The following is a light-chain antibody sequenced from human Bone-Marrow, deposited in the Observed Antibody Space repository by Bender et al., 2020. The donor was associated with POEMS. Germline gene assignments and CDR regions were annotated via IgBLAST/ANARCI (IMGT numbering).Light chain of an antibody. CDR3: CSCAGRDTLI. V-gene: IGLV2-23*02. J-gene: IGLJ2*01. Sequence: QSALTQPASVSGSPGQSITISCTGASSDVGAYNLVSWYQQHPGKAPKLLIYEVRKRPSGVSNRFSGSKSDNTASLTISGLQAEDEADFYCCSCAGRDTLIFGGGTKVTV. CDR2: EVR. CDR1: SSDVGAYNL.